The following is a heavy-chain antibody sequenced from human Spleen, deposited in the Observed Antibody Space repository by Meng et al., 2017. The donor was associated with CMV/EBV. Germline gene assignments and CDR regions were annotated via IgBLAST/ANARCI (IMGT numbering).Heavy chain of an antibody. CDR3: VRDLWFPSYYNGMDV. CDR2: ISTTSSYI. V-gene: IGHV3-21*05. CDR1: GFTFSNYE. D-gene: IGHD2-21*01. Sequence: GESLKISCAASGFTFSNYEMNWVRQAPGKGLEWVSYISTTSSYIYYADSMKGRFTISRDNAKNTLYLQMNSLRAEDTAVYYCVRDLWFPSYYNGMDVWGQGTTVIVSS. J-gene: IGHJ6*02.